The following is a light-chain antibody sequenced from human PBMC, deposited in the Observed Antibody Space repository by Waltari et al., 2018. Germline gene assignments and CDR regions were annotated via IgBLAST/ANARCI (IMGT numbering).Light chain of an antibody. J-gene: IGKJ2*01. CDR1: QSINNF. Sequence: EIVLTQSPATLSLSPGQRATLSCRASQSINNFLAWYQQKPGQPPRLLIADASSRATGIPARFSGSGSGTDFTLTISRLEPEDFAIYYCQLRDNWPPYTFGQGTKVEIK. CDR2: DAS. CDR3: QLRDNWPPYT. V-gene: IGKV3-11*01.